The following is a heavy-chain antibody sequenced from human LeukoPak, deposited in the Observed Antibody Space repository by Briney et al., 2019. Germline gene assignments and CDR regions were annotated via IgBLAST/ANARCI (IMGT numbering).Heavy chain of an antibody. Sequence: PSETLSLTRTVSGGSISSGDYYWSWIRQPPGKGLEWIGYIYYSGSTYYNPSLKSRVTISVDTSKNQFSLKLSSVTAADTAVYYCARVGEVVLRVRYYYMDVWGKGTTVTVSS. J-gene: IGHJ6*03. V-gene: IGHV4-30-4*08. CDR3: ARVGEVVLRVRYYYMDV. CDR1: GGSISSGDYY. D-gene: IGHD2-15*01. CDR2: IYYSGST.